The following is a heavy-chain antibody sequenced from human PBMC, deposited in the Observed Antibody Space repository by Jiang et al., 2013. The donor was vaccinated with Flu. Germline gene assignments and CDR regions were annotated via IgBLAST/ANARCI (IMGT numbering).Heavy chain of an antibody. J-gene: IGHJ4*02. CDR2: SNAGNGNT. Sequence: KKPGASVKVSCKASGYTFTSYAMHWVRQAPDKGLSGWDGSNAGNGNTKYSQKFQGRVTITRDTSASTAYMELSSLRSEDTAVYYCARGPSITIFGVVIIPVLDYWGQGTLVTVSS. D-gene: IGHD3-3*01. CDR3: ARGPSITIFGVVIIPVLDY. CDR1: GYTFTSYA. V-gene: IGHV1-3*01.